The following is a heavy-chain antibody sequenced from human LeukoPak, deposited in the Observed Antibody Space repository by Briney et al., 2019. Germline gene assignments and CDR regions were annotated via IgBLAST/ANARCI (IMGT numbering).Heavy chain of an antibody. V-gene: IGHV1-3*01. CDR1: GYTFTSYA. CDR3: AREGNSDRHNWFDP. CDR2: INAGNGNT. J-gene: IGHJ5*02. Sequence: GASVKVSCKASGYTFTSYAMHWVRQAPGQRLEWMGWINAGNGNTKYSQKFQGRVTITRDTSASTAYMELNSLRSEDAAVYYCAREGNSDRHNWFDPWGQGTLVTVSS.